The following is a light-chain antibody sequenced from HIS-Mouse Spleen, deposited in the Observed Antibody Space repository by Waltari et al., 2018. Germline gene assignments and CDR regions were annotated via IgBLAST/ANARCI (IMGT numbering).Light chain of an antibody. J-gene: IGLJ1*01. CDR2: DVS. CDR3: CSYAGSYTGV. CDR1: SSDVGGYNY. V-gene: IGLV2-11*01. Sequence: QSALTQPRSVSGSPGQSVTISCTGTSSDVGGYNYVSWYQQHPGKAPKLRIYDVSKRPSGVPDRVSGSQSGNTASLTISGLQAEDEADYYCCSYAGSYTGVFGTGTKVTVL.